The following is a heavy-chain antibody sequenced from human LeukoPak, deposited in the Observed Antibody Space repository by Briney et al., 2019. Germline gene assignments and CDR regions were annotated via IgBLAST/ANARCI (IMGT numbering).Heavy chain of an antibody. Sequence: PSQTLSLTCTVSGGSIGSGSYYWSWIRQPAGKGLEWIGRIYTSGSTNYNPSLKSRVTISVDTSKNQFSLKLSSVTAADTAVYYCARSRYSSGTYYFDYWGQGTLVTVSS. V-gene: IGHV4-61*02. CDR2: IYTSGST. J-gene: IGHJ4*02. CDR1: GGSIGSGSYY. CDR3: ARSRYSSGTYYFDY. D-gene: IGHD3-10*01.